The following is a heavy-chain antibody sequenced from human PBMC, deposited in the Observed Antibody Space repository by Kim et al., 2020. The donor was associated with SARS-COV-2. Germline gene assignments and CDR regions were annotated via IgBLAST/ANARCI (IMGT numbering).Heavy chain of an antibody. CDR2: IIPIFGTA. CDR1: GGTFSSYA. D-gene: IGHD6-19*01. CDR3: ARMGPGAVAGTEDY. Sequence: SVKVSCKASGGTFSSYAISWVRQAPGQGLEWMGGIIPIFGTANYAQKFQGRVTITADESTSTAYMELSSLRSEDTAVYYCARMGPGAVAGTEDYWGQGTLVTVSS. J-gene: IGHJ4*02. V-gene: IGHV1-69*13.